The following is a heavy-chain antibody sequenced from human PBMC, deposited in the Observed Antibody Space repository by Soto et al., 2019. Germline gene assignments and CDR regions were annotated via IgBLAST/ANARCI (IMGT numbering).Heavy chain of an antibody. D-gene: IGHD2-15*01. CDR3: ARAQRSGGSCYPDY. J-gene: IGHJ4*02. CDR2: IYYSGST. CDR1: GGSISSYY. V-gene: IGHV4-59*01. Sequence: QVQLQESGPGLVKPSETLSLTCTVSGGSISSYYWTWIRQPPGKGMEWIGYIYYSGSTNYSPSLKSRVTISIDTSKNQFSLKLSSVTAADTAVYYCARAQRSGGSCYPDYWGQGALVTVSS.